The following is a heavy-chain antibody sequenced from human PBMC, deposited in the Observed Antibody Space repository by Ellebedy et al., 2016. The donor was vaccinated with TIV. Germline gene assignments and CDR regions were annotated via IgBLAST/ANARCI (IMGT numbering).Heavy chain of an antibody. CDR2: INHSGST. V-gene: IGHV4-34*01. CDR3: ARGRRYYDTSGYYLDS. Sequence: GSLRLXXAVYGGSFSGFYWSWIRQPPGKGLEWIGEINHSGSTNYNPSLKSRLSISVDTSKNQFSLRLRSVIAADTAVYYCARGRRYYDTSGYYLDSWGQGTLVTVSS. J-gene: IGHJ5*01. D-gene: IGHD3-22*01. CDR1: GGSFSGFY.